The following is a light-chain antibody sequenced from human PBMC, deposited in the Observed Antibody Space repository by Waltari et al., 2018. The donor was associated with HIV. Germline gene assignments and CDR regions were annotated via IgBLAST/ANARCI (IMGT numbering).Light chain of an antibody. CDR1: ALPKQY. V-gene: IGLV3-25*03. J-gene: IGLJ2*01. Sequence: SYELTQPPSVSVSPGQTARITCPGDALPKQYADWSQQKPGQAPVLVIYKDRERPSGIPERFSGSSSGTTVTLSISGVQAEDEADYYCQSADSSGTYVVFGGGTKLTVL. CDR2: KDR. CDR3: QSADSSGTYVV.